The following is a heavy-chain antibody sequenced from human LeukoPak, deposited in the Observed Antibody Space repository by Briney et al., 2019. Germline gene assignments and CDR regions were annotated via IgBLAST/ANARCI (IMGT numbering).Heavy chain of an antibody. J-gene: IGHJ5*02. CDR3: ARDGGPQVSWPLDL. V-gene: IGHV3-64*01. CDR1: GFTFSTYA. Sequence: GGSLRLPCAASGFTFSTYAMHWVRQAPGKGLEYVSAISSSGGRTYYANSVKDRFTISRDISTNTLYLQMGSLRAEDTAVYYCARDGGPQVSWPLDLWGQGTLVTVSS. D-gene: IGHD3-16*01. CDR2: ISSSGGRT.